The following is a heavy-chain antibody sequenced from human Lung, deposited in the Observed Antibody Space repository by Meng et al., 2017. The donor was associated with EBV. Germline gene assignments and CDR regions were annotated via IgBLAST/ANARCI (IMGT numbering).Heavy chain of an antibody. CDR2: MNPNSGNT. J-gene: IGHJ5*02. CDR1: GYTFTSYD. Sequence: GDEVKKPGASAKVTCKASGYTFTSYDINWVRQATGQGLEWRGWMNPNSGNTGYAQKFQGRVTMTRNTSISTAYMELSSLRSGDTAVYYCARALGRFDPWGQGTLVTVSS. D-gene: IGHD3-16*01. V-gene: IGHV1-8*01. CDR3: ARALGRFDP.